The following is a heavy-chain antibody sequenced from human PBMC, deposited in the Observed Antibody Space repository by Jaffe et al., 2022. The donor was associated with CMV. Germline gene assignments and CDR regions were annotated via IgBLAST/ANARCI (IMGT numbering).Heavy chain of an antibody. Sequence: EVQLLESGGGLVQPGGSLRLSCAASGFTFSSYAMSWVRQAPGKGLEWVSAISGSGGSTYYADSVKGRFTISRDNSKNTLYLQMNSLRAEDTAVYYCARSPLGDSSGYYYDYWGQGTLVTVSS. V-gene: IGHV3-23*01. CDR1: GFTFSSYA. D-gene: IGHD3-22*01. CDR2: ISGSGGST. CDR3: ARSPLGDSSGYYYDY. J-gene: IGHJ4*02.